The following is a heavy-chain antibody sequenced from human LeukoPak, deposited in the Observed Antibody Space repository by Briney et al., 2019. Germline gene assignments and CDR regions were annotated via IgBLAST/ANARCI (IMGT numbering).Heavy chain of an antibody. J-gene: IGHJ5*02. CDR3: ARSAVVVVAATPHWFDP. D-gene: IGHD2-15*01. CDR1: GGSISSGGYY. Sequence: SETLSLTCTVSGGSISSGGYYWSWIRQHPGKGLEWIGHIYYSGSTYYNPSLKSRVTISVDTSKNQFSLKLSSVTAADTAVYYCARSAVVVVAATPHWFDPWGQGTLVTVSS. CDR2: IYYSGST. V-gene: IGHV4-31*03.